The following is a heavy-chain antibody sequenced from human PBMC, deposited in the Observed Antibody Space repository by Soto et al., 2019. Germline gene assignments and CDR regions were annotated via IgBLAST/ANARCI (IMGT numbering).Heavy chain of an antibody. V-gene: IGHV3-74*01. CDR2: TNGDGSTT. CDR3: ARDNWNSY. CDR1: EFTFSNYW. J-gene: IGHJ4*02. D-gene: IGHD1-7*01. Sequence: EVQLVESGGGLVQPGGSLRLSCVASEFTFSNYWMHWVRQAPGKRLEWVSRTNGDGSTTNYADSVKGRFTISRDNAKNMVYLQMNSLRVEDTAVYYCARDNWNSYWGQGTLVTVSS.